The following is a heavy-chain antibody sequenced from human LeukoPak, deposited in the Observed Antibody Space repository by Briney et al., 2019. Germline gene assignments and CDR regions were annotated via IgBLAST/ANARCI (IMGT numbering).Heavy chain of an antibody. J-gene: IGHJ4*02. D-gene: IGHD6-13*01. Sequence: PSETLSLTCTVSGGSISSRSYYWGWIRQPPGTGLEWIGSFHYSGTTYYNPSLKSRVTISVDTSKNQFSLKLSSVTAADTAVYYCARDDGLAAGTDYWGQGTLVTVSS. V-gene: IGHV4-39*07. CDR3: ARDDGLAAGTDY. CDR2: FHYSGTT. CDR1: GGSISSRSYY.